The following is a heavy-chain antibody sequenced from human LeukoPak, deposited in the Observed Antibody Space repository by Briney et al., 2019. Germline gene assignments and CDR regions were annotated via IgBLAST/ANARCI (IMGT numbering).Heavy chain of an antibody. CDR3: AKENGPRIVMVVPTGPRRVAKSADDMTV. D-gene: IGHD2-15*01. CDR1: GSTFSSYG. Sequence: GGSLRLSCAASGSTFSSYGMSWVRQAPGKGLEWVSAISGSGGSTYYADSVKGRFTISRDNSKNTLYLQMNSLRAEDTAVYYCAKENGPRIVMVVPTGPRRVAKSADDMTVWGKGSTATIS. J-gene: IGHJ6*03. CDR2: ISGSGGST. V-gene: IGHV3-23*01.